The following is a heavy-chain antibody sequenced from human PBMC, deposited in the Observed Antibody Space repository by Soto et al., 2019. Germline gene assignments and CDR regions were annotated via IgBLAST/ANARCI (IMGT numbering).Heavy chain of an antibody. Sequence: SQTLSLTCVISGDSVSSNSAAWNWIRQSPSRGLEWLGRTYYRSKWYNDYAVSVKSRITINPDTSKNQFSLQLNSVTPEDTAVYYCARDHRSGWFESDYYYGMAVWGQGTTVTVSS. D-gene: IGHD6-19*01. CDR2: TYYRSKWYN. J-gene: IGHJ6*02. V-gene: IGHV6-1*01. CDR3: ARDHRSGWFESDYYYGMAV. CDR1: GDSVSSNSAA.